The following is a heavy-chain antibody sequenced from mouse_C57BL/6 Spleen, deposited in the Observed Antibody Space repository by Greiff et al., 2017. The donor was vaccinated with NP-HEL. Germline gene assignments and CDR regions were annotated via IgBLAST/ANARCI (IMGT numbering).Heavy chain of an antibody. CDR1: GFTFSSYA. V-gene: IGHV5-4*01. CDR3: ARQGLYGSSKFAY. J-gene: IGHJ3*01. D-gene: IGHD1-1*01. Sequence: EVQLVESGGGLVKPGGSLKLSCAASGFTFSSYAMSWVRQTPEKRLEWVATISDGGSYTYYPDNVKGRFTISRDNAKNNLYLQMSHLKSEDTAMYYCARQGLYGSSKFAYWGQGTLVTVSA. CDR2: ISDGGSYT.